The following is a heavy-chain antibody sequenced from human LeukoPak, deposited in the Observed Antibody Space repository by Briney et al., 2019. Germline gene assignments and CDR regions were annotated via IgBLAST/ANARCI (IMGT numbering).Heavy chain of an antibody. CDR1: GGTFSSYA. CDR3: ARTCGGDCHDAFDI. J-gene: IGHJ3*02. V-gene: IGHV1-69*13. D-gene: IGHD2-21*02. CDR2: IIPIFGTA. Sequence: SVKVSCKASGGTFSSYAISWVRQAPGQGLEWMGGIIPIFGTANYAQKFQGRVTITADESTSTAYMELSSLRSEDTAVYYCARTCGGDCHDAFDIWGQGTMVTVSS.